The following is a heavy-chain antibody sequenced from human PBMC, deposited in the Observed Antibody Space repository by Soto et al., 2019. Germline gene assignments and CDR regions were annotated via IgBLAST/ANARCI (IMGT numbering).Heavy chain of an antibody. CDR1: GDSIISSDFY. J-gene: IGHJ5*02. CDR2: IFYLGST. D-gene: IGHD3-3*02. Sequence: SETLSLTCTVSGDSIISSDFYWGWVRQPPGKGLEWIGSIFYLGSTYYNPSLKSRVTMSVDTSKNQFSLRLRSVTAADTALYFCARHSLALRKNNWFDPWGQGIMVTVSS. V-gene: IGHV4-39*01. CDR3: ARHSLALRKNNWFDP.